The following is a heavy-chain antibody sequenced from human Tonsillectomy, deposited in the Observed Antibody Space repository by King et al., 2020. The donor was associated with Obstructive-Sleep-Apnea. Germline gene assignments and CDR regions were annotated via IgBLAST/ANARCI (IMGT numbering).Heavy chain of an antibody. CDR1: GFTFRTSW. CDR2: INSDGSST. Sequence: VQLVESGGGLVQPGGSLRLSCAASGFTFRTSWMHWVRQAPGKGLVWVSRINSDGSSTIYADFVKGRFTISRDNAKKTLYLQMNSLRAEDTAVYYCARGRGGAGPTTTDYWGQGTLVTVSS. D-gene: IGHD1-26*01. V-gene: IGHV3-74*01. J-gene: IGHJ4*02. CDR3: ARGRGGAGPTTTDY.